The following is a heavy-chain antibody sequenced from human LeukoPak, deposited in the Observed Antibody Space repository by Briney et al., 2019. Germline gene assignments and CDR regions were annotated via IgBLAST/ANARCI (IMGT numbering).Heavy chain of an antibody. D-gene: IGHD5-12*01. CDR1: GGSISSSSYY. J-gene: IGHJ3*02. Sequence: SETLSLTCTVSGGSISSSSYYWGWIRQPPGKGLEWIGSIYYSGSTYYNPSLKSRVTISVDTSKNQFSLKLSSVTAADTAVYYCARPSQARDAFDIWGQGTMVTVSS. CDR2: IYYSGST. CDR3: ARPSQARDAFDI. V-gene: IGHV4-39*01.